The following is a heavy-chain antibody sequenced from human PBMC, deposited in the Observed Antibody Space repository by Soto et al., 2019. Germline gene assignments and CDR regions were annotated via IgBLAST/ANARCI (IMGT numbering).Heavy chain of an antibody. CDR1: GVSISGFY. Sequence: SETLSLTCALSGVSISGFYWSWIRQPPGKGLEYLGYIHYSGNTYYNPSLKSRVTVSLDSSKNQFSLKLTSVTAADTAIYYCARGHLWLEDWAQGTLVT. J-gene: IGHJ4*02. D-gene: IGHD3-3*01. CDR2: IHYSGNT. V-gene: IGHV4-59*13. CDR3: ARGHLWLED.